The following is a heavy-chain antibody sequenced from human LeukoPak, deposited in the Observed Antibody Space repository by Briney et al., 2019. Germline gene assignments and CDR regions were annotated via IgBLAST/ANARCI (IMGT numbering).Heavy chain of an antibody. CDR3: ARNDYSSSSNFY. CDR2: ISIGGTAI. J-gene: IGHJ4*02. V-gene: IGHV3-48*03. D-gene: IGHD6-6*01. Sequence: AGESLCLSCGASGFSFSSSMNWAGLAPGQGLEWVSYISIGGTAIYYALSAMGRFTVSRHNAKNSPYLQTNSLRAEDTAVYYCARNDYSSSSNFYWGQGTLVTVSS. CDR1: GFSFSSS.